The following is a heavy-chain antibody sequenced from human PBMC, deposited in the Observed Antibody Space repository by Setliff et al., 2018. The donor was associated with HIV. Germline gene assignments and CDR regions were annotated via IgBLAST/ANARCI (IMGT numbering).Heavy chain of an antibody. Sequence: SVKVSCKASGDTFSTFAIIWVRQAPGQGLEWMGGIIPKSNTPDYAQIFKGRLTITADESTSTAHMELVGLTSDDTAVYYCARVGSVVVVTAIDYWGQGTLVTVSS. J-gene: IGHJ4*02. D-gene: IGHD2-21*02. V-gene: IGHV1-69*13. CDR2: IIPKSNTP. CDR1: GDTFSTFA. CDR3: ARVGSVVVVTAIDY.